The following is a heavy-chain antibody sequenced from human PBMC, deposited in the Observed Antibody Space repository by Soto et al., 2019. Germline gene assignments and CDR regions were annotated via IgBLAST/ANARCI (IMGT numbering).Heavy chain of an antibody. J-gene: IGHJ6*02. Sequence: ASVKVSCKASGYTFTSYGISGVRQAPGRGLEWMGWISAYNGNTNYAQKLQGRVTMTTDTSTSTAYMELRSLRSDDTAVYYCAGDQRWLEVFYYYYGMDVWGQGTTVTVSS. CDR2: ISAYNGNT. CDR1: GYTFTSYG. V-gene: IGHV1-18*04. D-gene: IGHD5-12*01. CDR3: AGDQRWLEVFYYYYGMDV.